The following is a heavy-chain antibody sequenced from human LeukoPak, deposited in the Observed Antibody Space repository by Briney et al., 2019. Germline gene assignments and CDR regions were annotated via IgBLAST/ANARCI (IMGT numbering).Heavy chain of an antibody. CDR2: INPNSGGT. V-gene: IGHV1-2*02. D-gene: IGHD3-16*01. CDR3: AKVWVAAGFDP. J-gene: IGHJ5*02. CDR1: GYTFTGYY. Sequence: GASVKVSCKASGYTFTGYYIHWVRQAPGQGLEWMGWINPNSGGTNYAQKFQGRVTMTRDTSITTAYMELSRLTSDDTAVYYCAKVWVAAGFDPWGQGTLVTVSS.